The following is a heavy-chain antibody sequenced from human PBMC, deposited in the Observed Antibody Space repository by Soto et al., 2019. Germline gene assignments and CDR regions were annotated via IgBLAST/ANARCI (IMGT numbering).Heavy chain of an antibody. J-gene: IGHJ6*02. D-gene: IGHD3-3*01. CDR3: AKVNTIFGVESYYYGMDV. CDR1: GFTFSSYA. V-gene: IGHV3-23*01. CDR2: IGGLTDST. Sequence: VGSVRLSCAASGFTFSSYAMTWVRQAPGKGLEWISTIGGLTDSTYYAESVKGRFTISRDNSRNTLYLQLNSLSAEDTAIYYCAKVNTIFGVESYYYGMDVWGQGTSVTVSS.